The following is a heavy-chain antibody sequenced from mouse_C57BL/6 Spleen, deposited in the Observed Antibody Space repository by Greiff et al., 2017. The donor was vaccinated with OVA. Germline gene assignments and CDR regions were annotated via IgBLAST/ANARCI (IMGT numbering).Heavy chain of an antibody. CDR2: ISAGGSYT. J-gene: IGHJ4*01. Sequence: DVHLVESGGGLVKPGGSLKLSCAASGFTFSSYAMSWVRQTPEKRLEWVATISAGGSYTYYPDNVKGRFTISRDNAKNNLYLQMSHLKSEDTAMYYCARETTVVGSAMDYWGQGTSGTVSS. CDR3: ARETTVVGSAMDY. CDR1: GFTFSSYA. V-gene: IGHV5-4*01. D-gene: IGHD1-1*01.